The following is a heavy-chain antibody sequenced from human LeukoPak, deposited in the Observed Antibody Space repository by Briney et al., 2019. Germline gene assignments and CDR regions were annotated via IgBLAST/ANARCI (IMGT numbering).Heavy chain of an antibody. Sequence: PSETLSLTCTVSGGSISTYYWNWIRQPPGKGLEWIGYIYHSGSTNYNPSLQSRVTVSVDTSKNQFSLNLNSVTAADTAVYYCARGGAARLHFQNWGQGTLVTVSS. D-gene: IGHD6-6*01. V-gene: IGHV4-59*01. CDR2: IYHSGST. J-gene: IGHJ1*01. CDR1: GGSISTYY. CDR3: ARGGAARLHFQN.